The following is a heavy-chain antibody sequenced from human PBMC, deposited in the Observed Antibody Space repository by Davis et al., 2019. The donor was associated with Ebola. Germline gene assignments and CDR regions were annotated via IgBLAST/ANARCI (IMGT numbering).Heavy chain of an antibody. CDR2: ISYDGSNK. J-gene: IGHJ4*02. CDR1: GFTFSSYA. CDR3: ARDASLWAYFDY. V-gene: IGHV3-30*04. D-gene: IGHD2/OR15-2a*01. Sequence: GGSLRLSCAASGFTFSSYAMHWVRQAPGKGLEWVAVISYDGSNKYYADSVKGRFTISRDNSKNTLYLQMNSLRAEDTAVYYCARDASLWAYFDYWGQGTLVTVSS.